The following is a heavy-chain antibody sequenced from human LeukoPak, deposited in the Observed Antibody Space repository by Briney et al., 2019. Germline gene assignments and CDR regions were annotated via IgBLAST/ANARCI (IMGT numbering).Heavy chain of an antibody. CDR3: ASTDIVATN. D-gene: IGHD5-12*01. Sequence: PGGSLRLSCAASGFTFSSYAMTWVRQAPGKGLEWVSAISFSGTTYYADSVKGRFTISRDNSKNTLYLQMNSLRAEDTAVYYCASTDIVATNWGQGTLVTVSS. CDR2: ISFSGTT. CDR1: GFTFSSYA. J-gene: IGHJ4*02. V-gene: IGHV3-23*01.